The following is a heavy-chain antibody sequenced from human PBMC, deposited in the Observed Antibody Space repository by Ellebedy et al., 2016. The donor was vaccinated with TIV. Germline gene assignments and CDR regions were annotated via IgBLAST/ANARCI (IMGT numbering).Heavy chain of an antibody. J-gene: IGHJ6*03. Sequence: GSLRLSXTVYGGSFSGYYWSWIRQSPGKGLEWIGEINHSGSTNYNPSLKSRVTISVDTSKNQFSLKLSSVTAADTAVYYCARQGYRGPNYSYYMDVWGKGTTVTVSS. CDR1: GGSFSGYY. V-gene: IGHV4-34*01. CDR3: ARQGYRGPNYSYYMDV. CDR2: INHSGST. D-gene: IGHD1-1*01.